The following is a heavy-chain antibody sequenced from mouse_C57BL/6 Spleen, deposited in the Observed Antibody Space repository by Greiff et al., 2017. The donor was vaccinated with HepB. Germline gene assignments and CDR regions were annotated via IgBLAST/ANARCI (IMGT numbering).Heavy chain of an antibody. CDR1: GYTFTDYN. V-gene: IGHV1-22*01. J-gene: IGHJ3*01. CDR3: ASGYGSPSSAY. CDR2: INPNNGGT. Sequence: EVKLQQSGPELVKPGASVKMSCKASGYTFTDYNMHWVKQSHGKSLEWIGYINPNNGGTSYNQKFKGKATLTVNKSSSTAYMELRSLTSEDSAVYYCASGYGSPSSAYWGQGTLVTVSA. D-gene: IGHD1-1*01.